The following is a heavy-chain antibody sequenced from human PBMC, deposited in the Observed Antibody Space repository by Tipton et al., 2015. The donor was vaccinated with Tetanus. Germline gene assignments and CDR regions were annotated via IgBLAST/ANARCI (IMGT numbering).Heavy chain of an antibody. Sequence: QLVQSGAEVRKPGASVKVSCKASGYTFISYGVSWVRQAPGQGLEWMGWISTYNGDTNYAQNFQGRVTMTPDTSTSTAYMELRSLRSDDTAVYYCARGDLGSRSVVGARDYWGQGTLVTVSS. D-gene: IGHD1-26*01. J-gene: IGHJ4*02. CDR3: ARGDLGSRSVVGARDY. CDR1: GYTFISYG. V-gene: IGHV1-18*01. CDR2: ISTYNGDT.